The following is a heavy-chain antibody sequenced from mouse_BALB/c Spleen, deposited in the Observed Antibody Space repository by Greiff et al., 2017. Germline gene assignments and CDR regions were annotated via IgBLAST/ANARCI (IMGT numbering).Heavy chain of an antibody. CDR2: IYPGDGDT. Sequence: VQLQQSGAELARPGASVKLSCKASGYTFTSYWMQWVKQRPGQGLEWIGAIYPGDGDTRYTQKFKGKATLTADKSSSTAYMQLSSLASEDSAVYYCAPDLLGFAYWGQGTLVTVSA. V-gene: IGHV1-87*01. CDR3: APDLLGFAY. J-gene: IGHJ3*01. CDR1: GYTFTSYW. D-gene: IGHD2-1*01.